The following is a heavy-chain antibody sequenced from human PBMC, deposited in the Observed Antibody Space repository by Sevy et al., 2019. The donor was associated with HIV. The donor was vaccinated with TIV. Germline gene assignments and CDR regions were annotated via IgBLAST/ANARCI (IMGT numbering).Heavy chain of an antibody. V-gene: IGHV3-9*01. CDR3: AKDLLPYGSGSYPLDY. CDR2: IGWNSGSV. Sequence: GGSLRLSCAASGFRFEDYGMHWVRRAPGKGLERVSGIGWNSGSVGYAVSVKGRFTISRDNAKNLLYLQMNSLTSEDTALYYCAKDLLPYGSGSYPLDYWCQGTVVTVSS. J-gene: IGHJ4*02. CDR1: GFRFEDYG. D-gene: IGHD3-10*01.